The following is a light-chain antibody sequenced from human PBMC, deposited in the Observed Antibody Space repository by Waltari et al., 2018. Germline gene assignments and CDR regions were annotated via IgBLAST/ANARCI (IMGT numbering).Light chain of an antibody. CDR3: TSPTSSRTWV. CDR1: RSDVGGYNY. V-gene: IGLV2-14*01. Sequence: QSALTQPASVSGSPGQSITISCTRTRSDVGGYNYVSWYQHLPGTAPKVMIYEVNNRPSGVSNRFSGSNSGNTASLTISGLQAEDEADYYCTSPTSSRTWVFGGGTKLTVL. CDR2: EVN. J-gene: IGLJ3*02.